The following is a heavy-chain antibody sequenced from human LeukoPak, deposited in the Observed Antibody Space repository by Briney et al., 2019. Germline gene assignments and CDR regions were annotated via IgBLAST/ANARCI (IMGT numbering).Heavy chain of an antibody. Sequence: SETLSLTCTVSGGSISSYYWTWIRQPAGKGLEWIGRIYTTGSTIYNPSLRSRVTMSVDTSKNQIYLNLNSVTAADTAMYYCARGFWSFDLWGRGTLVTVSS. CDR1: GGSISSYY. J-gene: IGHJ2*01. CDR2: IYTTGST. V-gene: IGHV4-4*07. CDR3: ARGFWSFDL.